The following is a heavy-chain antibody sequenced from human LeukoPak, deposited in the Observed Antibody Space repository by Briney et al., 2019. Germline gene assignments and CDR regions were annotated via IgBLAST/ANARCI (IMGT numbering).Heavy chain of an antibody. Sequence: GGSLRLSCAASGFTFSSYGMHWVRQAPGKGLEWVAVISYDGSNKYYADSVKGRFTISRDNSKNTLYLQMNSLRAEDTAVYYCAKKVSYGSGVSYGMDVWGQGTTVTVSS. CDR3: AKKVSYGSGVSYGMDV. J-gene: IGHJ6*02. CDR1: GFTFSSYG. CDR2: ISYDGSNK. D-gene: IGHD3-10*01. V-gene: IGHV3-30*18.